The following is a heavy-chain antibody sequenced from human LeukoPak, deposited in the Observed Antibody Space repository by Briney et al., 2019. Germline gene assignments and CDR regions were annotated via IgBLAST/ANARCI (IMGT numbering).Heavy chain of an antibody. Sequence: GGSLRLSCEGSGFTFSQAWMSWVRQAPGEGLEWVSTISGSSGNTYYTDSVKGRFTISRDDSKNTLYLQMNSLRAEDTAVYYCARAVGGSSSSANDYWGQGTLVTVSS. CDR1: GFTFSQAW. CDR2: ISGSSGNT. V-gene: IGHV3-23*01. J-gene: IGHJ4*02. D-gene: IGHD2-15*01. CDR3: ARAVGGSSSSANDY.